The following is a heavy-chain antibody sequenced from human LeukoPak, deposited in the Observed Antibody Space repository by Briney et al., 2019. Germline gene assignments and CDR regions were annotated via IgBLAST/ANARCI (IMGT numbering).Heavy chain of an antibody. CDR2: IYYSGNT. CDR3: ARQTGSGLFVLP. J-gene: IGHJ4*02. D-gene: IGHD3/OR15-3a*01. Sequence: SETLSLACTVSGVSISSSNSYWGWIRQPPGKGLEWIGSIYYSGNTYYNASLKSQVSISIDTSKNQFSLRLTSVTAADTAVYYCARQTGSGLFVLPGGQGTLVTVSS. V-gene: IGHV4-39*01. CDR1: GVSISSSNSY.